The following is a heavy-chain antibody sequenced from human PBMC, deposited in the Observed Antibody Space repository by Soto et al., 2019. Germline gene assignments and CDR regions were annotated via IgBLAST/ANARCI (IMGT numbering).Heavy chain of an antibody. CDR3: ARAFNGNDGYFDF. V-gene: IGHV3-53*01. J-gene: IGHJ4*02. CDR1: GLTVSNNY. D-gene: IGHD1-1*01. Sequence: EVHLVESGGGLIQPGGSLRLSCAASGLTVSNNYMSWVRQAPGKGLEWVSIIYSGGSTYYADSVTGRFTISRDNSNNHRYLQRASLRAEDTAVYYCARAFNGNDGYFDFWGQGTLVTVSS. CDR2: IYSGGST.